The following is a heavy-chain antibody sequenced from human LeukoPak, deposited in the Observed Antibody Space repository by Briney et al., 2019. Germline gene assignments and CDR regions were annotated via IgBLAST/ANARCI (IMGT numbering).Heavy chain of an antibody. CDR1: GFSLSTRGMC. V-gene: IGHV2-70*11. J-gene: IGHJ4*02. CDR3: ARVTYYYDKSGSFYIDY. CDR2: IDWDDDK. Sequence: ASGPTLVNPTQTLTLTCTFSGFSLSTRGMCMSWIRQPPGKALEWLARIDWDDDKYYRTSLKTRLTVSKDTSKNQVVLTMTNMDPVDTATYYCARVTYYYDKSGSFYIDYWGQGTLVTVSS. D-gene: IGHD3-22*01.